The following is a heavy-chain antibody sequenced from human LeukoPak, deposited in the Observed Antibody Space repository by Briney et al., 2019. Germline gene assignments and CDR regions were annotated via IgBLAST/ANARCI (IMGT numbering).Heavy chain of an antibody. CDR3: ARGYCSGGSCYSLDY. CDR1: GGSISSSSHY. V-gene: IGHV4-39*01. Sequence: KASETLSLTCTVSGGSISSSSHYWGWIRQPPGKDLEWIGTIYYSGSTYYDPSLKSRITISVDTSRNQFSLKLSSVTAADTGVHYCARGYCSGGSCYSLDYWGQGTLVTVSS. J-gene: IGHJ4*02. CDR2: IYYSGST. D-gene: IGHD2-15*01.